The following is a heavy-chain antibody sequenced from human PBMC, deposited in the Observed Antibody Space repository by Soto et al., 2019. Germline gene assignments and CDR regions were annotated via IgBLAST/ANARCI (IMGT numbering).Heavy chain of an antibody. D-gene: IGHD2-15*01. CDR1: GFTFDDYA. Sequence: PGGSLILSCAASGFTFDDYAMHWVRQAPGKGLEWVSGISWNSGSIGYADSVKGRFTISRDNAKNSLYLQMNSLRAEDTALYYCAKDRSCSGGSCYGDYWGQGTLVTVSS. CDR2: ISWNSGSI. V-gene: IGHV3-9*01. J-gene: IGHJ4*02. CDR3: AKDRSCSGGSCYGDY.